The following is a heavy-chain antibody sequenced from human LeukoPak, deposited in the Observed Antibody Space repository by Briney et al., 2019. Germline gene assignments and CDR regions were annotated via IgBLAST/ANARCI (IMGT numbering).Heavy chain of an antibody. CDR1: GFSFSNYA. Sequence: GGSLRLSCAASGFSFSNYAMSWVRQAPGKGLEWVSGLSGNGDRTHYADSVKGRFTISRDNSKNTLYLQMNSLRAEDTALYFCAKRDYYDSTGYGPLFENWGQGILVTVSS. V-gene: IGHV3-23*01. J-gene: IGHJ4*02. CDR2: LSGNGDRT. CDR3: AKRDYYDSTGYGPLFEN. D-gene: IGHD3-22*01.